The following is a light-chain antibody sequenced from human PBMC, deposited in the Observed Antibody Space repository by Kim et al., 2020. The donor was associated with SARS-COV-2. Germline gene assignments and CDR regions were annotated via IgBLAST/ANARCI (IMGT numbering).Light chain of an antibody. CDR2: GAS. CDR3: QQYGSSRT. J-gene: IGKJ1*01. CDR1: QSVSSSY. V-gene: IGKV3-20*01. Sequence: EIVLTQSPGTLSLSPGERATLSCRASQSVSSSYLAWYQQKPVQAPRLLIYGASSRATGIPDRFSGSGSGTDFTLTISRLEPEDFAVYYCQQYGSSRTFGQGTKLEI.